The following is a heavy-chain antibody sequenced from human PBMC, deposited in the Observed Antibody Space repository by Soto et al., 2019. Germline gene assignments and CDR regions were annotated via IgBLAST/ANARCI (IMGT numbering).Heavy chain of an antibody. Sequence: QVQLVQSGAEVKKPGSSVKVSCKASGGTFSSYAISWVRQAPGQGLEWMGGIIPIFGTANYAQKFQGSVTITADDSTMTAYLEPSSLRSADTAVYYCARDRPALLLTYYGMDVWGQGTTVTVSS. D-gene: IGHD2-15*01. J-gene: IGHJ6*02. V-gene: IGHV1-69*01. CDR3: ARDRPALLLTYYGMDV. CDR2: IIPIFGTA. CDR1: GGTFSSYA.